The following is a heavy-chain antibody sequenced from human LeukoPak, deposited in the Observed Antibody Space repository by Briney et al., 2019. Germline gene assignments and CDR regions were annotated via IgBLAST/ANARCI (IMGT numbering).Heavy chain of an antibody. CDR3: ARDPAWGAIDY. J-gene: IGHJ4*02. V-gene: IGHV3-7*01. CDR2: MNEDGSGT. Sequence: PGGSLRLSCAVSGCSIGSCWMSWVRQTPGKGLEWVADMNEDGSGTYYVDSVKGRFTVSRDNAQNSVYLQMNSLRDEDTGVYYCARDPAWGAIDYWGQGTLVTVSS. CDR1: GCSIGSCW. D-gene: IGHD7-27*01.